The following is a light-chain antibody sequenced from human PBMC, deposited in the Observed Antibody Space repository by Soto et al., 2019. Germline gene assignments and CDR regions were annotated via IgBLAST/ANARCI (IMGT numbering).Light chain of an antibody. V-gene: IGKV3-20*01. CDR3: QQYGASPWT. CDR2: DTS. CDR1: QSVSSSN. J-gene: IGKJ1*01. Sequence: EIVLTQSPGTLSLSPGERATLSCRASQSVSSSNLAWYQQKRGQAPSLVISDTSIRATGIPDRFSGSGSGTDFSLIIGRLEPEDFAVYICQQYGASPWTFGQGTKVDIK.